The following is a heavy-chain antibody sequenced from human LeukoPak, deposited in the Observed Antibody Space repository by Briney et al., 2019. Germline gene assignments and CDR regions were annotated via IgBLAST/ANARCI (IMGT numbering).Heavy chain of an antibody. CDR2: ISYDGLNK. V-gene: IGHV3-30-3*01. CDR1: GFTFSNYA. J-gene: IGHJ4*02. D-gene: IGHD4-11*01. Sequence: GGSLRLSCAASGFTFSNYAMHWVRQAPGKGLEWVAVISYDGLNKYYADSVKGRFTISRDSSKNTLYLQMNSLRAEDTAVYYCAKDTKLTTDYWGQGTLVTVSS. CDR3: AKDTKLTTDY.